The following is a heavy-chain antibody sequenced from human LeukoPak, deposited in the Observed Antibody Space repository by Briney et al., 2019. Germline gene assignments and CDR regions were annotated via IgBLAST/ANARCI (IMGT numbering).Heavy chain of an antibody. CDR1: GFTFSSYA. V-gene: IGHV3-20*04. CDR2: INWNGGST. J-gene: IGHJ4*02. Sequence: GGSLRLSCAASGFTFSSYAMSWVRQVPGKGLEWVSGINWNGGSTGYADSVKGRFTISRDNAKNSLYLQMNSLRAEDTALYYCARGLEGSGSYYNGYFDYWGQGTLVTVSS. CDR3: ARGLEGSGSYYNGYFDY. D-gene: IGHD3-10*01.